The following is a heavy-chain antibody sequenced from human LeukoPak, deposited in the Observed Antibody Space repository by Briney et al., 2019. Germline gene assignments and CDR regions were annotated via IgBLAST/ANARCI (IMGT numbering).Heavy chain of an antibody. CDR3: VKNDGWFHLAQ. D-gene: IGHD6-19*01. CDR2: IKTDGSET. J-gene: IGHJ4*02. V-gene: IGHV3-7*03. Sequence: AGGSLRLSCAASGFTFSSYSMNWVRQAPGKGLEWVGHIKTDGSETYYLDSLKGRISISRDNTNNALYLQMNSLRVEDTAVYYCVKNDGWFHLAQWGQGTLVTVSS. CDR1: GFTFSSYS.